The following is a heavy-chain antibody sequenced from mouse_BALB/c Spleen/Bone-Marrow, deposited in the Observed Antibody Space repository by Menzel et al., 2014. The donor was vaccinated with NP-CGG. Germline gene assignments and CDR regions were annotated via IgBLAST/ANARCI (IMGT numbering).Heavy chain of an antibody. CDR3: ARWEYYAMDY. D-gene: IGHD4-1*01. J-gene: IGHJ4*01. CDR2: IDPANGNT. Sequence: EVQLQQSGAELVKPGASVKLSCTASGFNIKDTYMHWVEQRPGQGLEWIGRIDPANGNTKYDPKFQGKATITADTSSNTAYLQLSSLTSEDTAVYYCARWEYYAMDYWGQGTSVTVSS. V-gene: IGHV14-3*02. CDR1: GFNIKDTY.